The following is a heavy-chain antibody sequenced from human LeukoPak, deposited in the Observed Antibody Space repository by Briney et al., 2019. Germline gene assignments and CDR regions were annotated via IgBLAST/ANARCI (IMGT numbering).Heavy chain of an antibody. CDR1: GFTFSSYA. V-gene: IGHV3-23*01. J-gene: IGHJ4*02. CDR3: AKVKSSGWYYFDY. D-gene: IGHD6-19*01. CDR2: ISGSGGST. Sequence: QPGGSLRLSCAASGFTFSSYAMSWVRQARGKGLEWVSAISGSGGSTYYADSVKGRFTISRDNSNNTLYLQMNSLRAEDTAVYYCAKVKSSGWYYFDYWGQGTLVTVSS.